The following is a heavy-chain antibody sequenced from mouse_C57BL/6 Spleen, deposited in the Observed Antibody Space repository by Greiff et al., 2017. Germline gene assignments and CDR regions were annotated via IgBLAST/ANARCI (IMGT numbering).Heavy chain of an antibody. CDR1: GYTFTSYW. J-gene: IGHJ1*03. V-gene: IGHV1-5*01. Sequence: EVQLQQSGTVLARPGASVKMSCKTSGYTFTSYWMHWVKQRPGQGLEWIGAINPGNSDTSYNQKFKGKAKLTVVTSASTAYMELSSLTNEDSAVYYCASGYYYGSSYGYCDVWGTGTTVTVSS. CDR2: INPGNSDT. D-gene: IGHD1-1*01. CDR3: ASGYYYGSSYGYCDV.